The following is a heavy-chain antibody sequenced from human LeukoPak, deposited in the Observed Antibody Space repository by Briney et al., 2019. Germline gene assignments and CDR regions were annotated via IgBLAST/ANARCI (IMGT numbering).Heavy chain of an antibody. CDR2: VYYSGST. Sequence: SETLSLTCTVSGDFITASYWSWIRQPPGKGLEWIGYVYYSGSTEYNPSLRSRVTISLEMSKHQFSLNVTSVTAADTAVYYCATNTGTVFDYWGQGALVTVSS. J-gene: IGHJ4*02. D-gene: IGHD7-27*01. CDR1: GDFITASY. CDR3: ATNTGTVFDY. V-gene: IGHV4-59*01.